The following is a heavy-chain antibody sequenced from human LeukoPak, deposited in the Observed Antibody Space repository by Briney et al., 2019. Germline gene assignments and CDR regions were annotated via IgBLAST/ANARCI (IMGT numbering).Heavy chain of an antibody. V-gene: IGHV4-4*07. D-gene: IGHD3-10*01. CDR1: GGSISSYY. Sequence: SETLSLTCTVSGGSISSYYWSWIRQPAGKGLEWIGRIYTSGSTNYNPSLKSRVTMSVDTSKNQFSLKLSSVTTADTAVYYCARRITMVRGVMYYYYMDVWGKGTTVTISS. J-gene: IGHJ6*03. CDR2: IYTSGST. CDR3: ARRITMVRGVMYYYYMDV.